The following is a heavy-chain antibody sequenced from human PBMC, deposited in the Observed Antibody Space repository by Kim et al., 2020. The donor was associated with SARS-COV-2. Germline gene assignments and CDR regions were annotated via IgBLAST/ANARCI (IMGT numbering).Heavy chain of an antibody. D-gene: IGHD7-27*01. CDR2: TYFRSKGST. Sequence: SQTLSLTCAVSGDSVSSYTAAWNWIRQSPSRGLEWLGRTYFRSKGSTNYAVSVQSRININADTSTNQFSLQLNSVTPEDTALYYCARQMSGRFDFWGQGTLVTVSS. CDR3: ARQMSGRFDF. V-gene: IGHV6-1*01. J-gene: IGHJ4*02. CDR1: GDSVSSYTAA.